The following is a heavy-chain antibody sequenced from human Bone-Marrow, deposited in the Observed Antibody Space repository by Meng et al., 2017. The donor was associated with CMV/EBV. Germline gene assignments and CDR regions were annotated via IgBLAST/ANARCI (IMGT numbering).Heavy chain of an antibody. CDR3: AKDRGRSLSKLLRNYYGMDV. V-gene: IGHV3-30*04. J-gene: IGHJ6*02. Sequence: GESLKISCAASGFTFSSYAMHWVRQAPGKGLEWVAVISYDGSNKYYADSVKGRFTISRDNSKNTLYLQMNSLRAEDTAVYYCAKDRGRSLSKLLRNYYGMDVWGQGTTVTVSS. CDR1: GFTFSSYA. D-gene: IGHD2-15*01. CDR2: ISYDGSNK.